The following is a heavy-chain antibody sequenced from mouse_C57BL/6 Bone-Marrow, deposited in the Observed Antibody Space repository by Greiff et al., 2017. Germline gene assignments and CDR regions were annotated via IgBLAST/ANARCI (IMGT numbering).Heavy chain of an antibody. CDR3: ARRDWDAFAY. J-gene: IGHJ3*01. Sequence: EVKLMESGGDLVKPGGSLKLSCAASGFTFSSYGMSWVRQTPDKRLEWVATISSGGSYNYYPDSVKGRFTISRDNAKNTLYLQMGSLKWEDTAMYYCARRDWDAFAYWGQGTLVTVSA. CDR2: ISSGGSYN. D-gene: IGHD4-1*01. CDR1: GFTFSSYG. V-gene: IGHV5-6*02.